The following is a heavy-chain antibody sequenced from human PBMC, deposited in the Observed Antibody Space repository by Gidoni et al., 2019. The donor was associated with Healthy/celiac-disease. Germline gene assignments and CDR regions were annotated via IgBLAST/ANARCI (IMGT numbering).Heavy chain of an antibody. CDR2: IHHSGST. D-gene: IGHD2-2*01. Sequence: QVQLQQWGAGLLKPSEPLSLTCAVYGGSLRGYYWRWIRQPPGKGLEWIGEIHHSGSTNYNPSLKSRVPISVDTSKNQFSLKLISLTASYTAVYYCARNRDCSSTSCPTDYGGQGTLVTVSS. J-gene: IGHJ4*02. V-gene: IGHV4-34*01. CDR3: ARNRDCSSTSCPTDY. CDR1: GGSLRGYY.